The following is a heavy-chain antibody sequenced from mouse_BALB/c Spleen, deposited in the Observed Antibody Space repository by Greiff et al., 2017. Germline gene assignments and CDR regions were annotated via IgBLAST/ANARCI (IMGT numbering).Heavy chain of an antibody. CDR2: INPSNGGT. J-gene: IGHJ1*01. V-gene: IGHV1S81*02. D-gene: IGHD2-4*01. CDR3: TRGLRGVYWYFDV. Sequence: QVQLQQSGAELVKPGASVKLSCKASGYTFTSYYMYWVKQRPGQGLEWIGEINPSNGGTNFNEKFKSKATLTVDKSSSTAYMQLSSLTSEDSAVYYCTRGLRGVYWYFDVWGAGTTVTVSS. CDR1: GYTFTSYY.